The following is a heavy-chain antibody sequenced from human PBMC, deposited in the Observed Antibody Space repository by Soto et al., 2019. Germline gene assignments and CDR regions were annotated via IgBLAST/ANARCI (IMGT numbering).Heavy chain of an antibody. CDR1: GFSFDDYA. CDR2: IGWRSFTL. V-gene: IGHV3-9*01. Sequence: EVKLVESGGGWVQPGRSLRLSCAASGFSFDDYAMHWVRQLPGKGLEWVAGIGWRSFTLGYANSVKGRFTISRDNAQNFLYLQMDDLRAEDSALYFCAKDRLASSRGRFDVWGQGTLVTSPQ. J-gene: IGHJ4*02. CDR3: AKDRLASSRGRFDV. D-gene: IGHD2-21*01.